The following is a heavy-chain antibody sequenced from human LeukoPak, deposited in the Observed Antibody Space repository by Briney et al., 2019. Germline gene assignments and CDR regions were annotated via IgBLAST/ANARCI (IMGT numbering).Heavy chain of an antibody. CDR1: GFTFSSYA. CDR2: ISYDGSNK. V-gene: IGHV3-30-3*01. D-gene: IGHD5-18*01. Sequence: GGSLRLSCAASGFTFSSYAMHWVRQAPGKGLEWVAVISYDGSNKYYADSVKGRFTISRDNSKNTLYLQMNSLRAEDTAVYYCARDLADTAMADYWGQGTLVTVSS. J-gene: IGHJ4*02. CDR3: ARDLADTAMADY.